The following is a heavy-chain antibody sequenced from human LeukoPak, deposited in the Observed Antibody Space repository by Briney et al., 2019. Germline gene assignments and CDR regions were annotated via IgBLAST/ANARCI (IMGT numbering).Heavy chain of an antibody. CDR1: GGSISSGSYY. V-gene: IGHV4-61*02. D-gene: IGHD3-22*01. Sequence: SETLSLTCTVSGGSISSGSYYWSWIRQPAGKGLEWIGRIYTSGSTNYNPSLKSRVTISVDTSKNQLSLKLSSVTAADTAVFYCAREDYYDNWFDPWGQGTLVTVSS. CDR2: IYTSGST. CDR3: AREDYYDNWFDP. J-gene: IGHJ5*02.